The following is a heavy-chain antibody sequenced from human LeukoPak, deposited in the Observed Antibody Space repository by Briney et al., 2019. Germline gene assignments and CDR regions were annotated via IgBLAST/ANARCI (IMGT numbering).Heavy chain of an antibody. J-gene: IGHJ4*02. D-gene: IGHD2-2*02. Sequence: ASVKVSCKASGGTFSSYAISWVRQAPGQGLEWMGWISAYNGNTNYAQKLQGRVTMTTDTSTSTAYMELRSLRSDDTAVYYCARDQRRYCSSTSCYMSHSRYFDYWGQGTLVTVSS. CDR3: ARDQRRYCSSTSCYMSHSRYFDY. CDR2: ISAYNGNT. CDR1: GGTFSSYA. V-gene: IGHV1-18*01.